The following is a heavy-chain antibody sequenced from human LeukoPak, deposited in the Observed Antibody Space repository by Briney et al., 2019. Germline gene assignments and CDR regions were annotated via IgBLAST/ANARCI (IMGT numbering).Heavy chain of an antibody. CDR2: IYYSGSN. CDR1: GGSISSYY. D-gene: IGHD1-26*01. Sequence: SETLSLTCTVSGGSISSYYWSWLRQPPGKGLEWIAFIYYSGSNHYKSSLKSRVTISVDTSKNQFSLRLSSVTAADTAVYYCARHSGSSPHYFDYWGQGTLVTVSS. V-gene: IGHV4-59*08. J-gene: IGHJ4*02. CDR3: ARHSGSSPHYFDY.